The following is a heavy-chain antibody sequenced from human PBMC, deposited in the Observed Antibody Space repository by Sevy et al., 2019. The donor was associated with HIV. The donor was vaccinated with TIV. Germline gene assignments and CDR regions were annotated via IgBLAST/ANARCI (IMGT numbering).Heavy chain of an antibody. D-gene: IGHD3-3*01. CDR2: IYSDGST. J-gene: IGHJ4*02. Sequence: GGSLILSCAASGFSVNSNYMTWVRQAPGKGLDWVSIIYSDGSTKYADALKGRFTISRDNSKNTMYLQMNSLRVEDTAVYYCARGGTIFGLVRHYFDYWGQGTLVTVSS. CDR1: GFSVNSNY. CDR3: ARGGTIFGLVRHYFDY. V-gene: IGHV3-66*01.